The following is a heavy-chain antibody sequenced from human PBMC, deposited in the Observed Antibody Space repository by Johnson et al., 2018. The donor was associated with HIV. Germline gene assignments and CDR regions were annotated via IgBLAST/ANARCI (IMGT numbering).Heavy chain of an antibody. J-gene: IGHJ3*02. Sequence: QVQLVESGGGVVQPGRSLRLSCAASGFTFSSYAMHWVRQAPGKGLEWVAVISYDGTNKYYADSVKGRFTISRDNSKNTLYLQMNSLRPEDTAVYYFARERDTDMAGDAFDIWGQGTMVTVSS. V-gene: IGHV3-30*04. CDR2: ISYDGTNK. CDR1: GFTFSSYA. D-gene: IGHD5-18*01. CDR3: ARERDTDMAGDAFDI.